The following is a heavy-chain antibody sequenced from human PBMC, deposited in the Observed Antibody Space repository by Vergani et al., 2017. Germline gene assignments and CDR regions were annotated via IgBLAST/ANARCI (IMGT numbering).Heavy chain of an antibody. CDR1: GGSITYGAFY. J-gene: IGHJ6*03. Sequence: QLQLQESGPGLVKPSQTLSLTCTVSGGSITYGAFYWGWIRQSPGKGLEWIGSIYYSENKFYNPSLESRVTLSIDTTKNQFSLKLKSVTAADTAVYYCARGLTIIAARKPGYYMDVWGKGTTVTVSS. D-gene: IGHD6-6*01. CDR3: ARGLTIIAARKPGYYMDV. V-gene: IGHV4-39*01. CDR2: IYYSENK.